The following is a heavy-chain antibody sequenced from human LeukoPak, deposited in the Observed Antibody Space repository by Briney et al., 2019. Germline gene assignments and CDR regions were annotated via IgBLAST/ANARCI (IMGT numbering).Heavy chain of an antibody. D-gene: IGHD6-19*01. Sequence: GGSLRLSCAASGFTFSSFAMSWVRQAPGKGLEWVSALSGSGGSTYYADSVKGRFTISRDNSKNTLYLQMNSLRAEDTVVYYCAKGAWYSSGWFNYWGQGILVTVSS. J-gene: IGHJ4*02. V-gene: IGHV3-23*01. CDR3: AKGAWYSSGWFNY. CDR1: GFTFSSFA. CDR2: LSGSGGST.